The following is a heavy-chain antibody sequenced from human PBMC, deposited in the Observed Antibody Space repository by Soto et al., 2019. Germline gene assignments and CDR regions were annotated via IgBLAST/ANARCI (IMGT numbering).Heavy chain of an antibody. CDR2: ISYDGNRE. CDR1: GFTFGAYT. D-gene: IGHD1-26*01. V-gene: IGHV3-30*09. J-gene: IGHJ3*02. CDR3: ARDGYSGRSDGFDI. Sequence: QMHLVESGGGVGQPGGSLRLSCAASGFTFGAYTMHWVRQAPGKGLEWVTDISYDGNRERYTDPVKGRFAVSRDNPKSTVYLQMNSLRPEDTAVYYCARDGYSGRSDGFDIWGQGTMVTVSS.